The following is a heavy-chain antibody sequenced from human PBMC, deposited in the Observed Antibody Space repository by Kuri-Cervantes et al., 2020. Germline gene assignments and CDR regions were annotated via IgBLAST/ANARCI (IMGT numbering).Heavy chain of an antibody. CDR2: INPSGGST. CDR1: GYTFTSYY. V-gene: IGHV1-46*01. D-gene: IGHD2-21*01. CDR3: ARDLGGYSTRYDAFDV. Sequence: ASVKVSCKASGYTFTSYYMHWVRQAPGQGLEWMGIINPSGGSTSYAQKFQGRVTMTRDMSTSTAYMELSSLRSEDTAVYYCARDLGGYSTRYDAFDVWGQGTMVNVSS. J-gene: IGHJ3*01.